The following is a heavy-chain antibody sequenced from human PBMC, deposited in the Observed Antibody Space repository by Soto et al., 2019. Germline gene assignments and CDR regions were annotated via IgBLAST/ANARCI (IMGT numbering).Heavy chain of an antibody. CDR2: IIPIFGTA. CDR3: AGGVYYYDSSGYFRLLSSIDY. CDR1: GGTFSSYA. D-gene: IGHD3-22*01. V-gene: IGHV1-69*13. J-gene: IGHJ4*02. Sequence: VASVKVSCKASGGTFSSYAISWVRQAPGQGLEWMGGIIPIFGTANYAQKFQGRVTITADESTSTAYTELSSLRSEDTAVYYCAGGVYYYDSSGYFRLLSSIDYWGQGTLVTVSS.